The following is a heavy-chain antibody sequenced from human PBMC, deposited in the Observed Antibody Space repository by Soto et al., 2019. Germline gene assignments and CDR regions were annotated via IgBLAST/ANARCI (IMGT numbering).Heavy chain of an antibody. CDR3: VGDIYDLVTGPPDGYNWFDS. Sequence: GGSLRLSCAASGFTFSSYSMNWVRQAPRKGLEWVSYISSSSSTIYYADSVKGRFTISRDNAKNSLYLQMNSLRAEDTAVYYCVGDIYDLVTGPPDGYNWFDSWGQGTLVTVSS. V-gene: IGHV3-48*01. D-gene: IGHD3-9*01. CDR1: GFTFSSYS. J-gene: IGHJ5*01. CDR2: ISSSSSTI.